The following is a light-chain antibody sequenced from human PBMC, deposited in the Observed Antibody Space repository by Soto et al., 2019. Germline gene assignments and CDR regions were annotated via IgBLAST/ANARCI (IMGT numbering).Light chain of an antibody. CDR1: SSDVGGYNY. CDR3: TSYTTSATYD. CDR2: EVS. V-gene: IGLV2-8*01. J-gene: IGLJ1*01. Sequence: QSALTQPPSASGSPGQSVTISCTGTSSDVGGYNYVSWYQQHPGKAPKLMIYEVSKRPSGVPDRFSGSKSGNTASLTVSGLQAEDEADYYCTSYTTSATYDIGTGTKVTVL.